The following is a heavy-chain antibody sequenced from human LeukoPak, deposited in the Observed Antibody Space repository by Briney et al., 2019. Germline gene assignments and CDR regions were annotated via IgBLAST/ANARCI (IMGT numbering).Heavy chain of an antibody. V-gene: IGHV3-74*01. J-gene: IGHJ3*02. CDR1: GFTFSSYW. CDR2: INSDGSST. D-gene: IGHD6-19*01. CDR3: ATEHNSGWYGDAFDI. Sequence: GGSLRLSCAASGFTFSSYWMHWVRQAPGKGLVWVSRINSDGSSTSYADSVKGRFTISRDNAKNTLYLQMNSLRAEDTAVYYCATEHNSGWYGDAFDIWGQGTMVTVSS.